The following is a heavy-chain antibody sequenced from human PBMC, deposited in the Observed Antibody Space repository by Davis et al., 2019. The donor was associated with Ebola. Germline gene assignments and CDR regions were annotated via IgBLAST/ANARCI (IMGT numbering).Heavy chain of an antibody. V-gene: IGHV4-59*01. CDR2: IYYSGST. CDR1: GGSTSSYY. CDR3: AGFSSCDYGRHYYYYGMDV. J-gene: IGHJ6*02. D-gene: IGHD3-16*01. Sequence: SETLSLTCTVPGGSTSSYYWSWIRQPPGKGLEWIGYIYYSGSTNYNPSLKSRVTISVDTSKNQFSLKLSSVTTADTTVYYCAGFSSCDYGRHYYYYGMDVWGQGTTVTVSS.